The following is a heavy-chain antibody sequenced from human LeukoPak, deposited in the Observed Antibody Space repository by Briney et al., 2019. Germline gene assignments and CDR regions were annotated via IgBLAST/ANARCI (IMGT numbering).Heavy chain of an antibody. Sequence: GGSLRLSCAASGFPFSSYEMNWVRQAPGKRLQWVSYISSSGNKIYYAASVKGRFTISRDNAKDSLYLQIDSLRAEDTAVYYCARGQRPQYTSTWDNWFDPWGQGTQVTVSS. CDR3: ARGQRPQYTSTWDNWFDP. CDR1: GFPFSSYE. D-gene: IGHD2-2*01. J-gene: IGHJ5*02. CDR2: ISSSGNKI. V-gene: IGHV3-48*03.